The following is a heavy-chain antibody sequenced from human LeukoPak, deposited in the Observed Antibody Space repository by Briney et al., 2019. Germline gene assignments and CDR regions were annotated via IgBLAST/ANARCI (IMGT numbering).Heavy chain of an antibody. J-gene: IGHJ5*02. V-gene: IGHV1-18*01. CDR3: ATNWFDP. CDR2: ISAYNGNT. CDR1: GYTFTSYG. Sequence: ASVKVSCKASGYTFTSYGISWVRQAPGQGLEWMGWISAYNGNTNYAQKFQGRVTMTEDTSTDTAYMELSGLRSEDTAVYYCATNWFDPWGQGTLVTVSS.